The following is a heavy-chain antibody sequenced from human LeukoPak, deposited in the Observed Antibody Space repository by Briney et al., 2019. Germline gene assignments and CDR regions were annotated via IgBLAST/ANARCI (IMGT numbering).Heavy chain of an antibody. CDR1: GGSFSGYY. J-gene: IGHJ4*02. Sequence: SETLSLACAVYGGSFSGYYWSWIRQPPGKGLEWIGEINHSGSTNYNPSLKSRVTISVDTSKNQFSLKLSSVTAADTAVYYCARGGEYSSAPFDYWGQGTLVTVSP. CDR3: ARGGEYSSAPFDY. CDR2: INHSGST. D-gene: IGHD5-18*01. V-gene: IGHV4-34*01.